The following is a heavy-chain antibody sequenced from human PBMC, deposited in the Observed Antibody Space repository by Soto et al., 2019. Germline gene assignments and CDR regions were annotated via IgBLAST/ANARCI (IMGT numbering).Heavy chain of an antibody. CDR3: ARHYSAMGV. CDR1: GFTVSSDS. Sequence: EVQLVETGGDLIQPGGPLSLSCAASGFTVSSDSRTWVRQAPGKGLEWISIIYSDNNTDYPDSVKGRFSISRDTSKNILYLQMNSLRAEDTAEYYCARHYSAMGVWGQGTTVTVSS. J-gene: IGHJ6*02. CDR2: IYSDNNT. V-gene: IGHV3-53*02.